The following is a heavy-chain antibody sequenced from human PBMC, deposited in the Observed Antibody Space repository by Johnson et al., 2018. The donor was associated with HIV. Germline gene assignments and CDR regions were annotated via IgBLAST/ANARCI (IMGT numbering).Heavy chain of an antibody. Sequence: DVQVVESGGGLVQPGGSLRLSCAASGFTVSRNYMSWVRQAPGKGLEWVSGISGSGDSTYYADSVKGRFTISRDNSQNTLYLQMNRLRVEDTALYYCVRGGDYYDSSGYNAFDIWGQGTMVIVSS. CDR3: VRGGDYYDSSGYNAFDI. CDR2: ISGSGDST. J-gene: IGHJ3*02. CDR1: GFTVSRNY. D-gene: IGHD3-22*01. V-gene: IGHV3-23*04.